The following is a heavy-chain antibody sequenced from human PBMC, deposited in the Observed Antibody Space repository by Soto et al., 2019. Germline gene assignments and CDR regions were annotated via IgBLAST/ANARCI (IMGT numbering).Heavy chain of an antibody. CDR1: GFTFSSYS. CDR3: ARGTGSKGMDV. D-gene: IGHD4-4*01. V-gene: IGHV3-21*01. Sequence: GGSLRLSCAASGFTFSSYSMDWVRQAPGKGLEWVSFISSSSTYMHYADSVKGRFTISRDDAKNSLYLQMNSLRAEDTAVYYCARGTGSKGMDVWGQGTTVTVSS. CDR2: ISSSSTYM. J-gene: IGHJ6*02.